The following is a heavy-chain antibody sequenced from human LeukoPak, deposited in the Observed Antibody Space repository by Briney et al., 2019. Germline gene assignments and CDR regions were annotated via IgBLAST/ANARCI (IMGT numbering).Heavy chain of an antibody. CDR3: ARVNGDCLDY. V-gene: IGHV4-39*01. D-gene: IGHD2-21*02. J-gene: IGHJ4*02. CDR1: GGSISSSSYY. CDR2: IYYSGST. Sequence: SETLSLTCTVSGGSISSSSYYWGWIRQPPGKGLEWIGSIYYSGSTYYNPSLKSRVTISVDTSKNQFSLKLSSVTAADTAVYYCARVNGDCLDYWGQGTLVTVSS.